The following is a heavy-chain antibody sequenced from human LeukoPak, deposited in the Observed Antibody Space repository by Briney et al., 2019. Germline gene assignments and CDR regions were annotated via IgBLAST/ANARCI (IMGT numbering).Heavy chain of an antibody. Sequence: QPGGSLRLSCAASGFTFSSYAMSWVRQAPGKGLEWVSVIYSGGSTYYADSVKGRFTISRDNSKNTLYLQMNSLRAEDTAVYYCAREGWNYDSTNDAFDIWGQGTMVTVSS. CDR1: GFTFSSYA. CDR3: AREGWNYDSTNDAFDI. CDR2: IYSGGST. J-gene: IGHJ3*02. V-gene: IGHV3-53*01. D-gene: IGHD3-22*01.